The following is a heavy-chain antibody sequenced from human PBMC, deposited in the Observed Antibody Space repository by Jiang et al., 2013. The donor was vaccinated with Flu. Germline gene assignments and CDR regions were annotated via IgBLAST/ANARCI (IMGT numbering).Heavy chain of an antibody. CDR2: INPNSGGT. V-gene: IGHV1-2*02. D-gene: IGHD6-19*01. CDR3: AREFDSGRYHRYYQYMGD. CDR1: GYSFPNYY. Sequence: VQLVESGAEVKKPGASVKVSCKASGYSFPNYYIYWVRQAPGQGLQWVGWINPNSGGTNYAQQFQGRVAMTTDTSMNLAYMELSRLRSDDTAIYYCAREFDSGRYHRYYQYMGDWGKGTTVIVSS. J-gene: IGHJ6*03.